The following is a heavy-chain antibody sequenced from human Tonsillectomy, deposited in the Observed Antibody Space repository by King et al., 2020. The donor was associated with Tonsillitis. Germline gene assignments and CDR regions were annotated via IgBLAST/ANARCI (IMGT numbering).Heavy chain of an antibody. D-gene: IGHD3-22*01. CDR3: ARGSGYSYDSRGYYTDGFAI. V-gene: IGHV1-69*01. CDR2: IIPIFGTP. J-gene: IGHJ3*02. Sequence: QLVQSGAEVKKPGSSVKVSCKASGGTFSSYAISWVRQAPGQGLEWMGGIIPIFGTPTYAQKIQGRVTITADESTSTAYMELSSLRSEDTAVYYCARGSGYSYDSRGYYTDGFAIWGQGTTVTVSS. CDR1: GGTFSSYA.